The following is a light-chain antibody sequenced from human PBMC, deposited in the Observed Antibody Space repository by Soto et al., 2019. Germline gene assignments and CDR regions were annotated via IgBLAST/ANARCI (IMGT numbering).Light chain of an antibody. Sequence: QSALTQPASVSGSPGQSITISCTGTSSDVGSYNYVSWYQQHPGKAPKLMIYEVSNRPSGVSHRFSGSKSGNTASLTISGLQAEDEADYYCSSYTSSSTLVFGTGTKVTVL. J-gene: IGLJ1*01. V-gene: IGLV2-14*01. CDR3: SSYTSSSTLV. CDR2: EVS. CDR1: SSDVGSYNY.